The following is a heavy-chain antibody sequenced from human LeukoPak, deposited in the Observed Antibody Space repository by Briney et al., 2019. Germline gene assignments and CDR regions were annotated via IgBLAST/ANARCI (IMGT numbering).Heavy chain of an antibody. CDR2: IYHSGNT. CDR3: ARQAVPAAMAFDY. Sequence: SETLPLTCAVSGGPIISGGYSWSWIRQPPGKGLEWIGYIYHSGNTFYNPSLKSRVTISVDRSKNQFSLKLGSVTAADTAVYYCARQAVPAAMAFDYWGQGAVVTVSS. J-gene: IGHJ4*02. CDR1: GGPIISGGYS. V-gene: IGHV4-30-2*01. D-gene: IGHD2-2*01.